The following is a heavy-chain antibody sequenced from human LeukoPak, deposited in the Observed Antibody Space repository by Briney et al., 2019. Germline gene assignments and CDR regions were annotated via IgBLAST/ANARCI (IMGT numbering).Heavy chain of an antibody. J-gene: IGHJ6*02. D-gene: IGHD3-3*01. CDR2: MNPNSGNT. V-gene: IGHV1-8*01. CDR1: GYTFTSYD. CDR3: ARENYDFWSGYLYYYYGMDV. Sequence: ASVKVSCKASGYTFTSYDINWVRQATGQGLEWMGWMNPNSGNTGYAQKFQGRVTMTRNTSISTAYVELSSLRSEDTAVYYCARENYDFWSGYLYYYYGMDVWGQGTTVTVSS.